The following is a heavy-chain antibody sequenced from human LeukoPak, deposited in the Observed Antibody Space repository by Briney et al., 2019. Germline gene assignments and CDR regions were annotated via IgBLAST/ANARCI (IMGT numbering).Heavy chain of an antibody. CDR2: ISSSSSYI. CDR3: ARGSRFGVVGRDAFDI. V-gene: IGHV3-21*01. Sequence: GGSLGLSCAASGFTFSSYSMNWVRQAPGKGLEWVSSISSSSSYIYYADSVKGRFTISRDNAKNSLYLQVNSLRAEDTAVYYCARGSRFGVVGRDAFDIWGQGTVVTVSS. J-gene: IGHJ3*02. D-gene: IGHD3-3*01. CDR1: GFTFSSYS.